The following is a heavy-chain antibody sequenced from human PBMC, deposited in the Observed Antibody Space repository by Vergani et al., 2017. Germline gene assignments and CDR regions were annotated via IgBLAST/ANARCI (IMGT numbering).Heavy chain of an antibody. J-gene: IGHJ5*02. CDR3: ARGADSSGGSCLTTNWFDP. CDR2: IYYSGST. D-gene: IGHD2-15*01. Sequence: QLQLQESGPGLVKPSETLSLTCTVSGGSISSSSYYWGWIRQPPGKGLEWIGSIYYSGSTYYNPSLKSRVTISVDTSKNQFSLKLSSVTAADTAVYYCARGADSSGGSCLTTNWFDPWGQGTLVTVSS. CDR1: GGSISSSSYY. V-gene: IGHV4-39*07.